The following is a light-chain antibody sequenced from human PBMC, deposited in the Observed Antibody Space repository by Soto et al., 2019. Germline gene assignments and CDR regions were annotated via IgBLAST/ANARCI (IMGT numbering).Light chain of an antibody. CDR1: QGIRSY. J-gene: IGKJ3*01. V-gene: IGKV1-9*01. CDR3: QQLNNYPFT. CDR2: AAS. Sequence: DIQLTQSPSFLSASVGDRVTITCRASQGIRSYLACYQQKPGNAPNLLIYAASTLQSGVPSMFSGSGSGTEFTLTISSLQPDDFATSYCQQLNNYPFTFGPGTKVDIK.